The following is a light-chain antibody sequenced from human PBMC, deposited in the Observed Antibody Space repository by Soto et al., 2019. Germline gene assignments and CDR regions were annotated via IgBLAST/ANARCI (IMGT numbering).Light chain of an antibody. CDR2: DAS. CDR1: QSISSW. CDR3: QQYNSYVGT. V-gene: IGKV1-5*01. J-gene: IGKJ1*01. Sequence: DIQMTQSPSTLSASVGARVTITCRASQSISSWLAWYQQKPGKAPKLLIYDASSLESGVPSRFSGSGSGTEFTLTISSLQPDDFATYYCQQYNSYVGTFGQGTKVEIK.